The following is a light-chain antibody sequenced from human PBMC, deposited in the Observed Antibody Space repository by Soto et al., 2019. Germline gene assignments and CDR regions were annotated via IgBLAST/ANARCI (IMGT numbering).Light chain of an antibody. CDR1: SSDVGGHKY. Sequence: QSALTQPASVSGSPGQSITISCTGTSSDVGGHKYVSWYQQYPGKAPKVMISEVTNRPSGVSNRFSGSKSGNTASLTISGLQAEDEADYYCSSYSSSNTLVFGGGTQLTVL. V-gene: IGLV2-14*01. CDR2: EVT. CDR3: SSYSSSNTLV. J-gene: IGLJ2*01.